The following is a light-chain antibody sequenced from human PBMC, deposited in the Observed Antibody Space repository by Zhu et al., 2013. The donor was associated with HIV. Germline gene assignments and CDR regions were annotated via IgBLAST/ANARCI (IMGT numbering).Light chain of an antibody. CDR1: SSDIGGFNY. V-gene: IGLV2-14*01. CDR2: EVS. Sequence: QSALTQPASVSGSPGQSITISCTGTSSDIGGFNYVSWYQHHPGKAPKLMFYEVSNRPSGVSNRFSVSKSGNTASLTISGLQAEDEADYYCAAWDDSLSGPVFGGGTKLTVL. CDR3: AAWDDSLSGPV. J-gene: IGLJ3*02.